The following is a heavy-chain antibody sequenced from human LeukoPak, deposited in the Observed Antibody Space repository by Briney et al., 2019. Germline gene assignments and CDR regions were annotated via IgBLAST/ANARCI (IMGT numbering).Heavy chain of an antibody. Sequence: PGESLRVTCAASGFTFSRYWMHWVSQPPGKGLEWVGRIKSKTDGGTTDYAAPVKGRFTISRDDSKNTLYLQMNSLKTEDTAVHYCTTLRGYWGQGTLVTVSS. CDR1: GFTFSRYW. J-gene: IGHJ4*02. V-gene: IGHV3-15*01. D-gene: IGHD3-16*01. CDR3: TTLRGY. CDR2: IKSKTDGGTT.